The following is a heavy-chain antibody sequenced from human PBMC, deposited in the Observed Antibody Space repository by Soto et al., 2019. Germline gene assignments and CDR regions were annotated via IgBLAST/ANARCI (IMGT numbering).Heavy chain of an antibody. J-gene: IGHJ4*02. CDR3: AKDHGRYCTNGVCRRDRHFDY. V-gene: IGHV3-23*01. CDR2: ISGSGGST. CDR1: GFTFSSYA. Sequence: EVQLLESGGGLVQPGGSLRLSCAASGFTFSSYAMSWVRQAPGKGLEWVSAISGSGGSTYYADSVKGRFTISRDNSKNTLYLQMNSLRAEDTAVYYCAKDHGRYCTNGVCRRDRHFDYWGQGTLVTVSS. D-gene: IGHD2-8*01.